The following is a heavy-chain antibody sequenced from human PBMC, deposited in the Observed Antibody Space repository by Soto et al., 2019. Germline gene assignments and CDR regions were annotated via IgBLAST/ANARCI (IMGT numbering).Heavy chain of an antibody. D-gene: IGHD4-17*01. V-gene: IGHV4-59*12. CDR1: GGSISSYY. CDR2: IYYSGST. Sequence: SETLSLTCTVSGGSISSYYWSWIRQPPGKGLEWIGYIYYSGSTNYNADSVKGRFTISRDNARNSLFLQMHSLRAEDTAVYYCARDWGDYIRFDAFDIWGQGTIVTVSS. CDR3: ARDWGDYIRFDAFDI. J-gene: IGHJ3*02.